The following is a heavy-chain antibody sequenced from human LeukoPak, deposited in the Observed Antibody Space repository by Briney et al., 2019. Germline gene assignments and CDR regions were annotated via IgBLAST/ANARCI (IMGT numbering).Heavy chain of an antibody. D-gene: IGHD5-24*01. CDR1: GGSISSYY. CDR2: IYYSGST. CDR3: ARHKLLGWLQSGYYFDY. Sequence: PSETLSLTCTVSGGSISSYYWSWIRQPPGKGLEWIGYIYYSGSTNYNPSLKSRVTISVDTSKNQFSLTLSSVTAADTAVYYCARHKLLGWLQSGYYFDYGGQGTLVTVSS. J-gene: IGHJ4*02. V-gene: IGHV4-59*08.